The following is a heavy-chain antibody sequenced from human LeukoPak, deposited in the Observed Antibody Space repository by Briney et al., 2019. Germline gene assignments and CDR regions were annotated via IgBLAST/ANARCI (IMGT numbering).Heavy chain of an antibody. D-gene: IGHD3-3*01. Sequence: TGGSLRLSCAASGFTFSSYAMRWVRQAPGKGLEWVAVISYDGSNKYYADSVKGRFTISRDNSKNTLYLQMNSLRAEDTAVYYCARGYYDFWSGYYISYYGMDVWGQGTTVTVSS. CDR2: ISYDGSNK. J-gene: IGHJ6*02. V-gene: IGHV3-30-3*01. CDR1: GFTFSSYA. CDR3: ARGYYDFWSGYYISYYGMDV.